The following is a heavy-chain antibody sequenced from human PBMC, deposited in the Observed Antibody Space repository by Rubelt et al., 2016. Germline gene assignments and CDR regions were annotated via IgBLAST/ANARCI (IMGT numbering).Heavy chain of an antibody. V-gene: IGHV3-23*04. J-gene: IGHJ4*02. CDR2: IRGSGGHT. D-gene: IGHD6-13*01. Sequence: QLVESGGGLVQPGGSLRLSCAASGFTFSSYAMNWVRQAPGKGLEWVSAIRGSGGHTYYADSVKGRFTISRDNSKNTLYRQVDRLRAEETAGYDWARHIASSGWYVVDDWGQGTLVIVSS. CDR1: GFTFSSYA. CDR3: ARHIASSGWYVVDD.